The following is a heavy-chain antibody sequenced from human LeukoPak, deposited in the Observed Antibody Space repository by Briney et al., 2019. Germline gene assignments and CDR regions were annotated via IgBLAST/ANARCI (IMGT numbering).Heavy chain of an antibody. V-gene: IGHV1-2*02. CDR1: GYTFTGYY. J-gene: IGHJ4*02. Sequence: ASVKVSCKASGYTFTGYYMHWVRQAPGQGLEWMGWINPNSGGTNYAQKFQGRVTMTRDTSTSTVYMELSSLRSEDTAVYYCARDSVTSGSGSSYFDYWGQGTLVTVSS. CDR2: INPNSGGT. D-gene: IGHD3-10*01. CDR3: ARDSVTSGSGSSYFDY.